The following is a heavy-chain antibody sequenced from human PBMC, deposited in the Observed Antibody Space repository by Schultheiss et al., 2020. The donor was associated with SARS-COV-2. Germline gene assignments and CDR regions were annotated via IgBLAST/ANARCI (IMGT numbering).Heavy chain of an antibody. CDR3: ARDTTNSSSCDGCFDY. CDR2: ISCDGDST. D-gene: IGHD6-13*01. V-gene: IGHV3-NL1*01. J-gene: IGHJ4*02. CDR1: GFTFSEYG. Sequence: GGSLRLSCAASGFTFSEYGMNWVRQAPGKGLEWVSVISCDGDSTYYADSVKGRFTISRDNSKNTLYLQMNSLRAEDTAVYYCARDTTNSSSCDGCFDYWGQGTLVTVSS.